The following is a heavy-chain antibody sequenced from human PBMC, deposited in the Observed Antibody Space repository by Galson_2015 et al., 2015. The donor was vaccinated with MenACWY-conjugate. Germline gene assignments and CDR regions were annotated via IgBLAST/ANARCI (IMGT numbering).Heavy chain of an antibody. V-gene: IGHV1-2*04. CDR1: GYTFTGYY. Sequence: SVKVSCKASGYTFTGYYMHWVRQAPGQGLEWMGWINPNSGGTNYAQKFQGWVTMTRDTSISTAYMELSRLRSDDTAVYYCARALYSSSWYEGWFDPWGQGTLVTVSS. D-gene: IGHD6-13*01. J-gene: IGHJ5*02. CDR2: INPNSGGT. CDR3: ARALYSSSWYEGWFDP.